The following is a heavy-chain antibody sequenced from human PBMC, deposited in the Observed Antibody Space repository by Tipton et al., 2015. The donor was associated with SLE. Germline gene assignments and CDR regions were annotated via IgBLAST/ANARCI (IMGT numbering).Heavy chain of an antibody. CDR2: IFYSGST. V-gene: IGHV4-39*07. Sequence: TLSLTCTVSGGSISSSSYYWGWIRQPPGKGLEWIGSIFYSGSTYYKPSLKSRVTISVDTSKNQFSLKLSSVTAADTAVYYCARFSLAAAGTWFDPWGQGTLVTVSS. D-gene: IGHD6-13*01. J-gene: IGHJ5*02. CDR1: GGSISSSSYY. CDR3: ARFSLAAAGTWFDP.